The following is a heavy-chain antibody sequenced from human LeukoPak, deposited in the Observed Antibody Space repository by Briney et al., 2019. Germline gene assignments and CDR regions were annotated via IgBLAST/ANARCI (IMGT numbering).Heavy chain of an antibody. Sequence: GGSLRLSCAASGFTFSSYGMHWVRQAPGKGLEWVAFIRYDGSNKYYADSVKGRFTISRDNAKNSLYLQMNSLRAEDTALYYCARDIGYWGAFDIWGQGTMVTVSS. D-gene: IGHD7-27*01. CDR1: GFTFSSYG. J-gene: IGHJ3*02. CDR2: IRYDGSNK. V-gene: IGHV3-30*02. CDR3: ARDIGYWGAFDI.